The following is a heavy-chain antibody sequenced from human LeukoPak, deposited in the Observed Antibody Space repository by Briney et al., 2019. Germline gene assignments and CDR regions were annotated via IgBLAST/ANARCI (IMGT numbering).Heavy chain of an antibody. CDR1: GGSFSGYY. CDR3: ARGNSEYYYDSSGYYGY. V-gene: IGHV4-34*01. J-gene: IGHJ4*02. Sequence: PSETLSLTCAVYGGSFSGYYWSWIRQPPGKGLEWIGEINHSGSTNYNPSLKSRVTISVDTSMNQFSLKLSSVTAADTAVYYCARGNSEYYYDSSGYYGYWGQGTLVTVSS. CDR2: INHSGST. D-gene: IGHD3-22*01.